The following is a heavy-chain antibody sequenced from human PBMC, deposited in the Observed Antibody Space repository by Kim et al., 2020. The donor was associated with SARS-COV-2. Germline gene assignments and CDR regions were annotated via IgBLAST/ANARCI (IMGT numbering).Heavy chain of an antibody. J-gene: IGHJ4*02. V-gene: IGHV3-23*01. CDR3: AKAFQVVLMVYYFDY. Sequence: AVKGRFTISRDNSKNTLYLQMNSLRAEDTAVYYCAKAFQVVLMVYYFDYWGQGTLVTVSS. D-gene: IGHD2-8*01.